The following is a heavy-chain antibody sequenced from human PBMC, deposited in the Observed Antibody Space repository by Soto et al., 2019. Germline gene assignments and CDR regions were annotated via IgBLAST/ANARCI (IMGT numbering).Heavy chain of an antibody. CDR1: GGSISSSSYC. Sequence: QLQLQESGPGLVKPSETLSLTCTVSGGSISSSSYCWGWIRQPPGKGLEWIGSIYYSGSTYYNPSLKSRVTISVDTSKNRFSLKLSSVTAADTAVYYCARLGQLGNDYYYYYGMDVWGQGTTVTVSS. V-gene: IGHV4-39*01. CDR2: IYYSGST. D-gene: IGHD6-6*01. J-gene: IGHJ6*02. CDR3: ARLGQLGNDYYYYYGMDV.